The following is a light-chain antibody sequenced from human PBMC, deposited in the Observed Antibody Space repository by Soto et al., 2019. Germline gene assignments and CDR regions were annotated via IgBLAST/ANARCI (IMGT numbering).Light chain of an antibody. CDR2: SSS. J-gene: IGKJ5*01. CDR1: QDIDTY. CDR3: QQSYSIPPT. Sequence: DIQMTQSPSSLSASVGDRVTITCRAGQDIDTYLNWYQQQPGKAPNLLIFSSSRLHSGVPSRFSGSGSGTDFSLIISSLQPEDFATYYCQQSYSIPPTFGQGTRLEIK. V-gene: IGKV1-39*01.